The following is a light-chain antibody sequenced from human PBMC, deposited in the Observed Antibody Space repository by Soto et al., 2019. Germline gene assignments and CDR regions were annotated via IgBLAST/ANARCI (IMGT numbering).Light chain of an antibody. CDR1: QSISSY. CDR3: QQRYSTLYT. J-gene: IGKJ2*01. CDR2: AAS. V-gene: IGKV1-39*01. Sequence: DIQMTQSPSSLSASVGDRVTITCRASQSISSYLNWYQQKPGKAPKLLIYAASSLQSGVPSRFSGRGSGTDFTLTISSLQPEDFATYYCQQRYSTLYTFGQGSKLEIK.